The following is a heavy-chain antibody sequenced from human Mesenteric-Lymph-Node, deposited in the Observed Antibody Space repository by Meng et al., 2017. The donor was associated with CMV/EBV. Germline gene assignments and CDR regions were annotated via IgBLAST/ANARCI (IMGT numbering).Heavy chain of an antibody. CDR3: ARDGQLGYGMDF. CDR1: GYSFVKYG. V-gene: IGHV1-18*01. D-gene: IGHD3-16*01. Sequence: ASVKVSCKASGYSFVKYGFSWVRQAPGQGLEWMGWVSTYTGNTNYAQKFQGRVTMTTDTSTTTVYMELRSLRSDDTAVYYCARDGQLGYGMDFWGQGTTVTVSS. CDR2: VSTYTGNT. J-gene: IGHJ6*02.